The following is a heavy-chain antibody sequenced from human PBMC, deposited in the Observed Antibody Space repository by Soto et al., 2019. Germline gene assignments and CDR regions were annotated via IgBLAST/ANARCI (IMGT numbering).Heavy chain of an antibody. CDR1: GATFSSYG. J-gene: IGHJ4*02. D-gene: IGHD3-22*01. CDR2: IIPIFGTA. Sequence: SVKLSCKASGATFSSYGISWVRQAPGQGLEWMGGIIPIFGTANYAQKFQGRVRITADESTSTAYMELSSLRSEDTAVYYCARALDYYDSSGYYYVDYWGQGTLVTV. V-gene: IGHV1-69*13. CDR3: ARALDYYDSSGYYYVDY.